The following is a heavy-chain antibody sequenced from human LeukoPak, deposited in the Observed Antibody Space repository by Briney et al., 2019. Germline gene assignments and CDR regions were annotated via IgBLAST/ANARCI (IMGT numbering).Heavy chain of an antibody. J-gene: IGHJ6*02. CDR2: ISAYNGNT. D-gene: IGHD4-17*01. CDR3: ATEAGYGDPQTATYYYGMDV. Sequence: ASVKVSCKASGYTFTSYGISWVRQAPGQGLEWMGWISAYNGNTNYAQKFQGRVTMTEDTSTDTAYMELSSLRSEDTAVYYCATEAGYGDPQTATYYYGMDVWGQGTTVTVSS. CDR1: GYTFTSYG. V-gene: IGHV1-18*01.